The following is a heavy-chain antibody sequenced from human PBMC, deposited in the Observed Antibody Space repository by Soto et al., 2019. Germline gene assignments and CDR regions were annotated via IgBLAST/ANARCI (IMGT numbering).Heavy chain of an antibody. CDR2: IYYSGST. D-gene: IGHD3-22*01. Sequence: PXETLSLTCTVSGGSISSGCYYWSWIRQHPGKGLEWIGYIYYSGSTYYNPSLKSRVTISVDTSKNQFSLKLSSVTAADTAVYYCARSTDSSGYYYFDYWGQGTLVTVSS. CDR3: ARSTDSSGYYYFDY. CDR1: GGSISSGCYY. V-gene: IGHV4-31*03. J-gene: IGHJ4*02.